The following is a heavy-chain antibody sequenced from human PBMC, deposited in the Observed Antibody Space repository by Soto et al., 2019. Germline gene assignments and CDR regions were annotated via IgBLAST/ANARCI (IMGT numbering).Heavy chain of an antibody. CDR1: GFSLSTTGVG. D-gene: IGHD3-22*01. Sequence: QITLKESGPTLMKPAQTLTLTSTFSGFSLSTTGVGVGWIRQPPGKALEWLELVYWDDGRRYSPSLKSRLTITKDNSKHQVVLRMTNMDPVDYATYYCAHRLTSSYSYDGSEYPHVVDIGGQGTMVTVSS. V-gene: IGHV2-5*02. J-gene: IGHJ3*01. CDR3: AHRLTSSYSYDGSEYPHVVDI. CDR2: VYWDDGR.